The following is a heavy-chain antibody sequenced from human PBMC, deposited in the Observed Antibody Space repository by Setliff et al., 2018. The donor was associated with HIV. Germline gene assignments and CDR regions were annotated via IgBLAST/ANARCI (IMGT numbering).Heavy chain of an antibody. V-gene: IGHV4-34*01. CDR1: GGSLTNYY. CDR3: ARGRSCESDWCWLYYNYYYGMDV. D-gene: IGHD2-8*01. Sequence: LSLTCAVYGGSLTNYYWSWIRQSPGKGLEWIGEITDDGTATYTSSLRSRVTISLDTSKKQLSLKVTSVTAADTAIYYCARGRSCESDWCWLYYNYYYGMDVWAQGTAVTVSS. J-gene: IGHJ6*02. CDR2: ITDDGTA.